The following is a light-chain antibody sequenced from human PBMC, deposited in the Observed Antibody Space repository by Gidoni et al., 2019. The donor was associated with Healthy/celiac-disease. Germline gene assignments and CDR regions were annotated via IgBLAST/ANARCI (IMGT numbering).Light chain of an antibody. V-gene: IGKV1-33*01. Sequence: DIQMTQSPSSLSESVGDRFTMTSQASQDIRNYLNWYQQKPGKAPKLLIYDASNLETRVPSRFSGSGSGTDFTFTISSLQPEDIATYYCQHYDNLPALTFGGGTKVEIK. CDR3: QHYDNLPALT. CDR2: DAS. CDR1: QDIRNY. J-gene: IGKJ4*01.